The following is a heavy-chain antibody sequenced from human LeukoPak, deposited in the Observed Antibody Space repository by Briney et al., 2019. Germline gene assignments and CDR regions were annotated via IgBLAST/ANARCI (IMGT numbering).Heavy chain of an antibody. D-gene: IGHD6-13*01. CDR1: GFTFSSYG. J-gene: IGHJ4*02. CDR2: VSYDGRDK. Sequence: GGSLSLSCTASGFTFSSYGMHWVRQAPGKGLEWVAVVSYDGRDKYHADSVKGRFTISRDNSKNTLYLQMNSLRAEDTAVYYCAKDFDIAAAAYYLDYWGQGTLVTVSS. CDR3: AKDFDIAAAAYYLDY. V-gene: IGHV3-30*18.